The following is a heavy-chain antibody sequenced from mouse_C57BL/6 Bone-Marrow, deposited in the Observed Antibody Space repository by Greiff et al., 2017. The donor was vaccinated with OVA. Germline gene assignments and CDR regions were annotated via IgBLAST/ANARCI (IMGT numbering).Heavy chain of an antibody. V-gene: IGHV1-72*01. Sequence: VQLQQPGAELVKPGASVKLSCKASGYTFTSYWMHWVKQRPGRGLEWIGRIDPNRGGTKYNEKFKSKATLTVDKPSSTAYMQLSSLTSEDSAVYYCARGGYSSGPNPCYYYAMDYWGQGTSVTVSS. D-gene: IGHD3-2*02. J-gene: IGHJ4*01. CDR2: IDPNRGGT. CDR3: ARGGYSSGPNPCYYYAMDY. CDR1: GYTFTSYW.